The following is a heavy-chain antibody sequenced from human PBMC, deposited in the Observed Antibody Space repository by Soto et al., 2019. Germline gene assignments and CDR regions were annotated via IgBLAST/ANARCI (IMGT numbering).Heavy chain of an antibody. D-gene: IGHD6-13*01. V-gene: IGHV6-1*01. CDR3: ARLKGNSWLDY. Sequence: PSQTLTLTCAISGDGVTGNSVVCNWIRQSPSGGLEWLGRTYYRSKWYSEYAISVQSRITVNADTSKNQVSLQLDSVTPDVTAVYNCARLKGNSWLDYWGQGTLVTVSS. CDR1: GDGVTGNSVV. J-gene: IGHJ4*02. CDR2: TYYRSKWYS.